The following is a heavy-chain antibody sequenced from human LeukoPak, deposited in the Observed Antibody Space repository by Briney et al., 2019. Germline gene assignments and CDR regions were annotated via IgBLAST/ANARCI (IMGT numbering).Heavy chain of an antibody. CDR1: GFTFSSYA. CDR3: ARDGGGVYFDY. Sequence: PGGSLRLSCAASGFTFSSYAMSWVRQAPGKGLEWVSAISGSGSTIYYADSVKGRFTISRDNAKNSLYLQMNSLRAEDTAVYYCARDGGGVYFDYWGQGTLVTVSS. V-gene: IGHV3-23*01. J-gene: IGHJ4*02. D-gene: IGHD3-16*01. CDR2: ISGSGSTI.